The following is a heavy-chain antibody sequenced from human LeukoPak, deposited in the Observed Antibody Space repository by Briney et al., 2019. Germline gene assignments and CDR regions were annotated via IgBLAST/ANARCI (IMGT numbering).Heavy chain of an antibody. CDR1: GFTFSSYW. CDR2: IKQDGSEK. V-gene: IGHV3-7*01. CDR3: ARETPTEAYYYDSSGIPDY. Sequence: GGSLRLSCAASGFTFSSYWMSWVRQAPGKGLEWVANIKQDGSEKYYVDSVKGRFTISRDNAKNSLYLQMNSLRAEDTAVYYCARETPTEAYYYDSSGIPDYWGQGTLVAVSS. J-gene: IGHJ4*02. D-gene: IGHD3-22*01.